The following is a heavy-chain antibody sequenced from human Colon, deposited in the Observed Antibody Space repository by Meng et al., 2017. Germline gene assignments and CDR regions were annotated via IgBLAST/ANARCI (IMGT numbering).Heavy chain of an antibody. CDR2: IGHSGIT. Sequence: QLQLQESGPGLVKPSETLSLTCTVSGGSITSSSYHWGWVRQPPGKGLEWIGSIGHSGITYYTPSLKSRVTVSIDTSKSQFSLKLTSVTAADTAVYYCVRSSGWVRTGFDPWGQGTLVTVSS. J-gene: IGHJ5*02. CDR3: VRSSGWVRTGFDP. D-gene: IGHD6-19*01. V-gene: IGHV4-39*01. CDR1: GGSITSSSYH.